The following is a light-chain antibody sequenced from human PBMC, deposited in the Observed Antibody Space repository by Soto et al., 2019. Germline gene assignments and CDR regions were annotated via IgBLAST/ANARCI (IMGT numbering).Light chain of an antibody. CDR2: GAS. Sequence: EIVLTQSPVTLSLSPGESATLSCRASQSVSSSQVAWYQQKPGQAPRLLIYGASSRATGIPDRFSGVGSETDFTLTLHRLEPEDFAGYYCQQYATSPHTFGQGTKLEIK. CDR3: QQYATSPHT. CDR1: QSVSSSQ. J-gene: IGKJ2*01. V-gene: IGKV3-20*01.